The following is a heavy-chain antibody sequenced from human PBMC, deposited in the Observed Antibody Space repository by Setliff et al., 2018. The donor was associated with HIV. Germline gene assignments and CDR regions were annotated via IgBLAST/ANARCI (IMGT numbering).Heavy chain of an antibody. J-gene: IGHJ4*02. CDR3: ARALSYGSGTYSAAGF. CDR2: INASNGNT. D-gene: IGHD3-10*01. CDR1: GYTFTNYA. Sequence: ASVKVSCKASGYTFTNYAIHWVRQAPGQGLEWMGWINASNGNTESSKKFQGRVTITRESSATTAYMELSSLTPEDTAIYFCARALSYGSGTYSAAGFWGQGTLVTVSS. V-gene: IGHV1-3*01.